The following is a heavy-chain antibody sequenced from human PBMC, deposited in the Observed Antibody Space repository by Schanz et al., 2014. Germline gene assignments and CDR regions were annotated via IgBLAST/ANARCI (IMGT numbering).Heavy chain of an antibody. Sequence: VQLLESGGGLVQPGGSLRLSCAASGFMFSSYGMHWVRQAPGKGLEWVGVISYDGSKKSYADSVKGRFTISRDSAENSLYLQMNSLRAEDTAVYYCAKGRFGELSAFDIWGQGTMVTVSS. CDR2: ISYDGSKK. J-gene: IGHJ3*02. CDR1: GFMFSSYG. V-gene: IGHV3-33*03. CDR3: AKGRFGELSAFDI. D-gene: IGHD3-10*01.